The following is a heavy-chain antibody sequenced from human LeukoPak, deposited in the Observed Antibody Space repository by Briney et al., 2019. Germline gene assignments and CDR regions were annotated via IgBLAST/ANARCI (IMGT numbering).Heavy chain of an antibody. CDR1: GYTFTGYY. CDR2: INPNSGGT. J-gene: IGHJ4*02. V-gene: IGHV1-2*02. Sequence: ASVKVSCKASGYTFTGYYMHWVRRAPGQGLEWMGWINPNSGGTNYAQKFQGRVTMTRDTSISTAYMELSRLRSDDTAVYYCARRYSEYYYDSSGYFDYWGQGTLVTVSS. D-gene: IGHD3-22*01. CDR3: ARRYSEYYYDSSGYFDY.